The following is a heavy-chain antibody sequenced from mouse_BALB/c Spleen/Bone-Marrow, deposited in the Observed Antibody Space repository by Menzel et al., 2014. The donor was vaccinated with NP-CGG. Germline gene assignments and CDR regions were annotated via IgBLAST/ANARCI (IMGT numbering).Heavy chain of an antibody. CDR1: GFTFSSYT. Sequence: EVQVVESGGGLVKPGGSLKLSCAASGFTFSSYTMSWVRQTPEKRLEWVATISSGGGNTYYPDSVKGRFTISRDNAKNNLYLQMSSLRSEDTALYYCARYMITTSYFDYWGQGTTLTASS. CDR3: ARYMITTSYFDY. J-gene: IGHJ2*01. D-gene: IGHD2-4*01. CDR2: ISSGGGNT. V-gene: IGHV5-9*03.